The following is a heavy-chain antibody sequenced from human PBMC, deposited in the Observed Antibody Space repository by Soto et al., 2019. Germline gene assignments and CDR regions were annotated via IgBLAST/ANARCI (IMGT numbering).Heavy chain of an antibody. J-gene: IGHJ4*02. D-gene: IGHD1-26*01. CDR2: IKSKTDGGTT. CDR3: TTDHYHGGRGY. CDR1: GFTFSNAW. V-gene: IGHV3-15*01. Sequence: EVQLVESGGGLVKPGGSLRLSCAASGFTFSNAWMSWVRQAPGKGLEWVGRIKSKTDGGTTDYAAPVKGRFTISRDDSKNTLDLQMNSLKTEDTAVYYCTTDHYHGGRGYWGQGTLFTVSS.